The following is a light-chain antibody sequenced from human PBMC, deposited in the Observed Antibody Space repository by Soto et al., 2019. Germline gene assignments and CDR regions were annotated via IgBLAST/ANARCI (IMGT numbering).Light chain of an antibody. Sequence: QSVLTQPASVSGSPGQSITISCTGTSSDVGTYDYLSWYQQYPGKAPKLIIYEVADRPSGVSNRFSGSKSGNTASLTISGLQAEDEADYYCSSYTRRSNLYVFGTGTKVTXL. V-gene: IGLV2-14*01. J-gene: IGLJ1*01. CDR1: SSDVGTYDY. CDR2: EVA. CDR3: SSYTRRSNLYV.